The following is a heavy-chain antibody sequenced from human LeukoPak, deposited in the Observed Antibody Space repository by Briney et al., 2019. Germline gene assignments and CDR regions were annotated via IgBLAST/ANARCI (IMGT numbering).Heavy chain of an antibody. D-gene: IGHD3-10*01. V-gene: IGHV3-74*01. Sequence: GGSLRLSCAASGFTFSNYWMHWVRQAPGKGLVWVSRINSDGINTNYADSVKGRFTISRDNAKNTLNLQMNSLRAEDTAVYYCARDSLGYYGSGSYGEMYYYYYYYMDVWGKGTTVTVSS. J-gene: IGHJ6*03. CDR3: ARDSLGYYGSGSYGEMYYYYYYYMDV. CDR1: GFTFSNYW. CDR2: INSDGINT.